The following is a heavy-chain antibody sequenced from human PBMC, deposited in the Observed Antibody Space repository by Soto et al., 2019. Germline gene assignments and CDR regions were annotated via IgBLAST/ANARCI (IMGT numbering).Heavy chain of an antibody. D-gene: IGHD3-10*01. J-gene: IGHJ6*02. V-gene: IGHV4-61*01. Sequence: QVQLQESGPGLVKPSETLSLTCTVSGGSVSSGSYYWSWIRQPPGKGLEWIGYIYYSGSTNYNPSLKSRVTISVDTSKNQFSRKLSAVTAADTAVYYCAGDSKWFGESHYYYGMDVWGQGTTVTVSS. CDR1: GGSVSSGSYY. CDR2: IYYSGST. CDR3: AGDSKWFGESHYYYGMDV.